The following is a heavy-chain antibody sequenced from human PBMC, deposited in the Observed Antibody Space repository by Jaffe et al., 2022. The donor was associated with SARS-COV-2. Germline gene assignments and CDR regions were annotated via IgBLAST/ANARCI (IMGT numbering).Heavy chain of an antibody. CDR2: INPSGGST. J-gene: IGHJ4*02. D-gene: IGHD6-13*01. CDR3: ARDVTGTAAGSYYFDY. V-gene: IGHV1-46*01. CDR1: GYTFTSYY. Sequence: QVQLVQSGAEVKKPGASVKVSCKASGYTFTSYYMHWVRQAPGQGLEWVGIINPSGGSTSYAQEFQGRVTMTRDTSTSTVYMELSSLRSEDTAVYYCARDVTGTAAGSYYFDYWGQGTLVTVSS.